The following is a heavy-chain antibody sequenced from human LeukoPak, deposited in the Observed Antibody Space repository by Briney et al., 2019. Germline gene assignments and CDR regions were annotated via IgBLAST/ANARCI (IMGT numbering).Heavy chain of an antibody. V-gene: IGHV1-46*01. CDR1: GYTFTSYY. J-gene: IGHJ3*02. CDR3: ARYGFSTVWQGGWHAFDI. CDR2: INPTTGDT. D-gene: IGHD6-13*01. Sequence: GASVKVSCKASGYTFTSYYMHWVRQAPGQGLEWRRIINPTTGDTTYAQKFQGRLTMTRDMSTSTVYMELSSLTSEDTAVFYCARYGFSTVWQGGWHAFDIWGQGTVVTVSS.